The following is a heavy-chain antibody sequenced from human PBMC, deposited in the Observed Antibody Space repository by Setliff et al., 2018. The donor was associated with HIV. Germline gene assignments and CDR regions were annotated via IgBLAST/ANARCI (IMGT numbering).Heavy chain of an antibody. J-gene: IGHJ6*02. CDR1: GGSISRVGYY. CDR2: ITYSGST. V-gene: IGHV4-31*03. D-gene: IGHD5-18*01. CDR3: ARVGSVIQVTLFGMDV. Sequence: SETLSLTCSVSGGSISRVGYYWSWIRQHPGKGLEWVGYITYSGSTYYNPSLMSRVSVSPDTSKNQFSLKLTSVTAADTAVYYCARVGSVIQVTLFGMDVWGQGTTVTVSS.